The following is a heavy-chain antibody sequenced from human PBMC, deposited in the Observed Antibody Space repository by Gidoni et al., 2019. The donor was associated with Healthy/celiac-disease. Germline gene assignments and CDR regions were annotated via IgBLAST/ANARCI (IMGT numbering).Heavy chain of an antibody. CDR3: ARTYYYDSSGLGGMDV. D-gene: IGHD3-22*01. Sequence: QVQLVQSGAEVKKPGSSVKVSCKASGGTFSSYAISWVRQAPGQGLEWMGRIIPILGIANYAQKFQGRVTITADKSTSTAYMELSSLRSEDTAVYYCARTYYYDSSGLGGMDVWGQGTTVTVSS. J-gene: IGHJ6*02. V-gene: IGHV1-69*09. CDR1: GGTFSSYA. CDR2: IIPILGIA.